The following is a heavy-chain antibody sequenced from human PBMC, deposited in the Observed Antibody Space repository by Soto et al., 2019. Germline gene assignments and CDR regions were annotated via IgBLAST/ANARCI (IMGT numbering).Heavy chain of an antibody. D-gene: IGHD6-19*01. Sequence: PGGSLRLSCAASGFTFSSYAMSWVRQAPGKGLEWVSAISGSGGSTYYADSVKGRFTISRDNSKNTLYLQMNSLRAEDTAVYYCAKDGQQWLVLWYDPWGQGTLVTVSA. CDR1: GFTFSSYA. V-gene: IGHV3-23*01. CDR2: ISGSGGST. J-gene: IGHJ5*02. CDR3: AKDGQQWLVLWYDP.